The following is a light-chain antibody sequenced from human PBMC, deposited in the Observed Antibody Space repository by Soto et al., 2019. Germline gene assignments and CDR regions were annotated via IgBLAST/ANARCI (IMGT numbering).Light chain of an antibody. Sequence: EDVLTQSPGTLSLSQGERATLSCRASQSLDSTSLAWYQQKPGQSPRLVIYGASRRATGIPDRFSGSGSGTDFILTIDRLEPEDFAVYYCQRSGTSPPYIFGAGTRLDIK. V-gene: IGKV3-20*01. CDR3: QRSGTSPPYI. CDR1: QSLDSTS. CDR2: GAS. J-gene: IGKJ2*01.